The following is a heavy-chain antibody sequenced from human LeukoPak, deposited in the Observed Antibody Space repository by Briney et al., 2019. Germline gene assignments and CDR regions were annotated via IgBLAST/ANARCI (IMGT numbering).Heavy chain of an antibody. CDR1: GYTFTSYY. D-gene: IGHD6-13*01. CDR2: INPSGGST. CDR3: AMIAAAGTFDY. Sequence: ASVKVSCKASGYTFTSYYMHWVRQAPGQGLEWMGIINPSGGSTSYARKFQGRVTMTRDTSISTAYMELSRLRSDDTAVYYCAMIAAAGTFDYWGQGTLVTVSS. V-gene: IGHV1-46*01. J-gene: IGHJ4*02.